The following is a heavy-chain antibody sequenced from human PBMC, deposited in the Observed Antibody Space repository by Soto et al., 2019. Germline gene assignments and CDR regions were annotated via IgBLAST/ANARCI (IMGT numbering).Heavy chain of an antibody. CDR1: GYTFTSYG. J-gene: IGHJ6*02. Sequence: QVQLVQSGAEVKKPGASVKVSCKASGYTFTSYGISWVRQARGQGLEWMGWISAYNGNTNYAQKLQGRVTMTTDTSTSTAYIELRSLRSDDTAVYYCARARYSSSWYGRGYYYYGMDVWDQGTTVTVSS. CDR3: ARARYSSSWYGRGYYYYGMDV. CDR2: ISAYNGNT. V-gene: IGHV1-18*04. D-gene: IGHD6-13*01.